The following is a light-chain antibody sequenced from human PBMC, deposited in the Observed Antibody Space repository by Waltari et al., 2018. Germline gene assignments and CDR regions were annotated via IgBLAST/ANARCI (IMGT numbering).Light chain of an antibody. V-gene: IGLV2-14*01. Sequence: QSALTQPASVSGSPGQSITISCTGTSSDVVGYNLVSWYQQHPGKAPKVLISEVNNRPSVVSNRFSGSKSGNTASLTISGLQAEDEADYYCSSYTPSSTLVFGGGTKVTVL. CDR2: EVN. CDR3: SSYTPSSTLV. J-gene: IGLJ2*01. CDR1: SSDVVGYNL.